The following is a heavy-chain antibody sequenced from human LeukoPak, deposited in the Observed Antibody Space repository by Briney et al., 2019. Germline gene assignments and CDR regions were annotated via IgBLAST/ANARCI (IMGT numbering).Heavy chain of an antibody. CDR3: ARDIELST. CDR1: GFTLSDHH. V-gene: IGHV3-23*01. D-gene: IGHD3-16*02. Sequence: GGSLRLSCAASGFTLSDHHMDWVRQAPGKGLEWVSLISFSGGNTYYADSVKGRFTLSRDNSKDTLYLQMNILRAEDTAIYYCARDIELSTWGLGTMVTVSS. CDR2: ISFSGGNT. J-gene: IGHJ3*01.